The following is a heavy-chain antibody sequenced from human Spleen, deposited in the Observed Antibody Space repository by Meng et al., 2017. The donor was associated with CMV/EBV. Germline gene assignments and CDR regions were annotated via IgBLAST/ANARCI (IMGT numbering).Heavy chain of an antibody. V-gene: IGHV3-74*01. J-gene: IGHJ6*02. CDR3: ARASKGPVRYYYYGMDV. CDR2: INSDGSST. Sequence: GESLKISCAASGFTFSSYWMHWVRQAPGKGLVWVSRINSDGSSTSYADSVKGRFTISRDNAKNSLYLQMNSLRAEDTAVYYCARASKGPVRYYYYGMDVWGQGTTVTVSS. CDR1: GFTFSSYW.